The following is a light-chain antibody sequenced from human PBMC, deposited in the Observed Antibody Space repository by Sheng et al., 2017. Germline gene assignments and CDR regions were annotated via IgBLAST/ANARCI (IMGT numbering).Light chain of an antibody. J-gene: IGLJ3*02. CDR1: SANVGSYDL. Sequence: QSALTQPASVSGSPGQSIILSCTGSSANVGSYDLVSWYQQHPGKVPKLLISDVTYRPSGVSNRFSGSKSGYTASLTISGLQTEDEAVYYCSSYTNSPSLGLVFGGGTEADRP. CDR2: DVT. V-gene: IGLV2-14*02. CDR3: SSYTNSPSLGLV.